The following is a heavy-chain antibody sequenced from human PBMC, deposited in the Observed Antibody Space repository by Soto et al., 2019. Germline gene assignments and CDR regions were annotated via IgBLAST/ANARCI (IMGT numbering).Heavy chain of an antibody. D-gene: IGHD3-10*01. CDR3: ARALVGGWVTMVRSDAFDI. J-gene: IGHJ3*02. Sequence: PSETLSLTCTVSGGSISSYYCRWIRQPPGKGLEWIGYIYYSGSTNYNPSLKSRVTISVDTSKNQFSLKLSSVTAADTAVYYCARALVGGWVTMVRSDAFDIWGQGTMVTVSS. CDR1: GGSISSYY. CDR2: IYYSGST. V-gene: IGHV4-59*01.